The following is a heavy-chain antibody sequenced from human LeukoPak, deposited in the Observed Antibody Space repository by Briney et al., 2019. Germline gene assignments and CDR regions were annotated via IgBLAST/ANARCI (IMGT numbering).Heavy chain of an antibody. D-gene: IGHD5-12*01. J-gene: IGHJ4*02. CDR2: TSGSGVNS. Sequence: GGSLRLSCAASGFTLRSYDMSWVRQAPGKGLEWVAATSGSGVNSYYADSVRGRFTISRDNSQNTLYLQTDSLRAEDTALYYCAKEYSGYDFDYWGQGTLVTVS. CDR3: AKEYSGYDFDY. V-gene: IGHV3-23*01. CDR1: GFTLRSYD.